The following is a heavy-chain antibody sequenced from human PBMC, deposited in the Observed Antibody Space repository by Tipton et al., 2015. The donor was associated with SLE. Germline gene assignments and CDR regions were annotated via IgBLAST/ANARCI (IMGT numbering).Heavy chain of an antibody. CDR3: ARQDYRENY. CDR2: IYYSGST. Sequence: LRLSCTVSGGSISSSSYYWGWIRQPPGKGLEWIGSIYYSGSTYYNPSLKSRVTISVDTSKNQFSLKLSSVTAADTAVYYCARQDYRENYWGQGTLVTVSS. CDR1: GGSISSSSYY. J-gene: IGHJ4*02. D-gene: IGHD4-11*01. V-gene: IGHV4-39*01.